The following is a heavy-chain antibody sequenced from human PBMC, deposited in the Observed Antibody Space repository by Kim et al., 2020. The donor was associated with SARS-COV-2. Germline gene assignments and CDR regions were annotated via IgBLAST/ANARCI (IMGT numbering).Heavy chain of an antibody. CDR1: GFTFSSYA. J-gene: IGHJ6*02. V-gene: IGHV3-23*03. CDR2: IYSGGSST. D-gene: IGHD4-17*01. Sequence: GGSLRLSCAASGFTFSSYAMSWVRQAPGKGLEWVSIIYSGGSSTNYADSVKGRFTISRDNSRNTLYLQMNSLRVEDTAVYYCAKSWGSDYGGNPYYYYGMDVWGQGTTVTVSS. CDR3: AKSWGSDYGGNPYYYYGMDV.